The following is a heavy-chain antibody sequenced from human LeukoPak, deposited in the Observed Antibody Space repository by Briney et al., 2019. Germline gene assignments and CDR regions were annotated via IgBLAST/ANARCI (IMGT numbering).Heavy chain of an antibody. Sequence: GGSLRLSCAGSGFTFSKDWMSWVRQAPGKGLEWVGRIKNKIDGGTTDDAAPVKGRFTISRDDSKNTLYLQMNSLRAEDTALYYCTQLVGYCGNWGQGTLVTVSS. CDR1: GFTFSKDW. CDR3: TQLVGYCGN. CDR2: IKNKIDGGTT. D-gene: IGHD2-21*01. J-gene: IGHJ4*02. V-gene: IGHV3-15*01.